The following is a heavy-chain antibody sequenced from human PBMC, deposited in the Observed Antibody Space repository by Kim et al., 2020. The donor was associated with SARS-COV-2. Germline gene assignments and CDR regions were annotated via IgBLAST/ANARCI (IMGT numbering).Heavy chain of an antibody. CDR2: IIPIFGTA. CDR3: ARGPTKQYCSSTSCYDRHYYYYYGMDV. V-gene: IGHV1-69*13. D-gene: IGHD2-2*01. CDR1: GGTFSSYA. Sequence: SVKVSCKASGGTFSSYAISWVRQAPGQGLEWMGGIIPIFGTANYAQKFQGRVMITADESTSTAYMELSSLRSEDTAVYYCARGPTKQYCSSTSCYDRHYYYYYGMDVWGQGTTVTVSS. J-gene: IGHJ6*02.